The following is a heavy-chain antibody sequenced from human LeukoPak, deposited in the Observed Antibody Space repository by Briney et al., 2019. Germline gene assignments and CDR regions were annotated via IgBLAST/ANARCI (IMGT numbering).Heavy chain of an antibody. CDR3: ARVGYSSSWPHYYYYYMDV. D-gene: IGHD6-13*01. J-gene: IGHJ6*03. V-gene: IGHV4-61*02. CDR1: GGSISSGSYY. CDR2: IYTSGST. Sequence: PSETLSLTCTVSGGSISSGSYYWSWIRQPAGKGLEWIGRIYTSGSTNYNPSLKSRVTMSVDTSKNQFSLKLSSVTAADTAVYYCARVGYSSSWPHYYYYYMDVWGKGTTVTISS.